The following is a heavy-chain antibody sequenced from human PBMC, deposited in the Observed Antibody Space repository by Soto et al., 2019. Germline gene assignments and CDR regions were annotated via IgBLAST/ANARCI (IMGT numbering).Heavy chain of an antibody. V-gene: IGHV4-34*01. D-gene: IGHD2-2*01. CDR3: ARTKSSTRCYLGX. CDR2: INHSGST. Sequence: PSETLSLTCAVYGGSFSGYYWSWIRQPPGKGLEWIGEINHSGSTNYNPSLKSRVTISVDTSKNQFSLKLSSVTAADTAVYYCARTKSSTRCYLGXWGQGTLVTVSX. J-gene: IGHJ4*02. CDR1: GGSFSGYY.